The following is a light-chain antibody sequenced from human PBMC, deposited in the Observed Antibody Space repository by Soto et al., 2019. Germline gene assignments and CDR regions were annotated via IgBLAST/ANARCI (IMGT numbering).Light chain of an antibody. CDR1: QSVSSK. Sequence: EIGITQYPAPLSVSPGEGATLSFRDSQSVSSKLAWYQQKPGQAPRLLIYGASNRATGIPARFSGSGSGTDFTLTISSLEPEDFAVYYCQQRSNWPITFGQGTRLDIK. CDR2: GAS. V-gene: IGKV3-11*01. CDR3: QQRSNWPIT. J-gene: IGKJ5*01.